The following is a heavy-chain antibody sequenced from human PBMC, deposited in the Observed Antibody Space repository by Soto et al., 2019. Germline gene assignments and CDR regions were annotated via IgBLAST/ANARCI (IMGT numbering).Heavy chain of an antibody. V-gene: IGHV4-59*01. D-gene: IGHD5-12*01. Sequence: SSETLSLTCAVYGGSFSSYYWSWIRQPPGKGLEWIGYIYYSGSTNYNPSLKSRVTISVDTSKNQFSLKLSSVTAADTAVYYCARDMGYSGYDFLLGYYYYGMDVWGQGTTVTVSS. J-gene: IGHJ6*02. CDR2: IYYSGST. CDR3: ARDMGYSGYDFLLGYYYYGMDV. CDR1: GGSFSSYY.